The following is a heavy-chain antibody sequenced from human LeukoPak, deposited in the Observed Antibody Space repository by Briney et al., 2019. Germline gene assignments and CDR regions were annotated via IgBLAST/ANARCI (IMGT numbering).Heavy chain of an antibody. Sequence: SETLSLTCTVSGGSISSYYWSWIRQPAGKGLEWIGRIYNSGSTNYNPSLKSGVIISVDTTKNQFSLKLRSVHAADTAVYYCARATIDLLYYFDDWSQGTLVTVSS. J-gene: IGHJ4*02. V-gene: IGHV4-4*07. CDR1: GGSISSYY. CDR3: ARATIDLLYYFDD. CDR2: IYNSGST. D-gene: IGHD3-9*01.